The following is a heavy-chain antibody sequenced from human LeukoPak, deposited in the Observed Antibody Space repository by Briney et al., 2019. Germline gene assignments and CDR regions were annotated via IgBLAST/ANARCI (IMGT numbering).Heavy chain of an antibody. V-gene: IGHV3-30*02. Sequence: GGSLRLSCAASGFTFSSYGMHWVRQAPGKGLEWVAFIRYDGSNKYYADSVKGRFTISRDNSKNTVFLQMNDLRTEDTAFYYCTRDSANYHFAYWGQGALVTVSS. CDR2: IRYDGSNK. CDR3: TRDSANYHFAY. CDR1: GFTFSSYG. D-gene: IGHD4/OR15-4a*01. J-gene: IGHJ4*02.